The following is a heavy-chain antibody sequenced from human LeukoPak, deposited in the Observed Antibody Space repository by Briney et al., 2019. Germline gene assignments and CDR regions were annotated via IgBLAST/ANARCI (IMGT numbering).Heavy chain of an antibody. CDR3: AKRLGQGGMGYYGMDV. D-gene: IGHD3-16*01. J-gene: IGHJ6*02. CDR2: ISYDGGNT. CDR1: GFTFTTYG. Sequence: GGSLRLSCAASGFTFTTYGMHWVRQAPGKGLEWVAVISYDGGNTYYADSVKGRITISRDNSKNTLYLQMNSLRAEDTAVYYCAKRLGQGGMGYYGMDVWGQGTTVTVSS. V-gene: IGHV3-30*18.